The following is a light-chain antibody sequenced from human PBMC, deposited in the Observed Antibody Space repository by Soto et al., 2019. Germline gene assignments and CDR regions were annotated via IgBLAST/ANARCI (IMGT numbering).Light chain of an antibody. V-gene: IGKV1-39*01. CDR2: AAS. J-gene: IGKJ1*01. Sequence: DIQMTQSPSSLSASVGDRVTITCRASQSISAYLNWYQQKPGKALKLLIYAASSLQSGVPSRFSGSGSGTDFTLTISRLQPEDFATYYCQQSYSTPWTFGQGTQVEIK. CDR3: QQSYSTPWT. CDR1: QSISAY.